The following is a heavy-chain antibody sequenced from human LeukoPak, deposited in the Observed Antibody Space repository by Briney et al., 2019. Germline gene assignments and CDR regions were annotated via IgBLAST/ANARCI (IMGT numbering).Heavy chain of an antibody. V-gene: IGHV3-21*01. CDR3: AGDSSGWYGYFDY. D-gene: IGHD6-13*01. J-gene: IGHJ4*02. Sequence: GGSLRLSCAASGFTFSSYSMNWVRQAPGKGLEWVSSISSSSSYIYYADSVKGRFTISRDNSKNTLYLQMNSLRAEDTAVYYCAGDSSGWYGYFDYWGQGTLVTVSS. CDR1: GFTFSSYS. CDR2: ISSSSSYI.